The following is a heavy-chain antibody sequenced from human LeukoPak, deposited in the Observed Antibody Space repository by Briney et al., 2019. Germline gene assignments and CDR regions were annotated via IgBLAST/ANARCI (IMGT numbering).Heavy chain of an antibody. CDR1: GGSFSGYY. CDR2: IYYSGST. CDR3: ASEYYYDSIGDAFDI. J-gene: IGHJ3*02. D-gene: IGHD3-22*01. Sequence: SETLSLTCAVYGGSFSGYYWSWIRQPPGKGLEWIGSIYYSGSTYYNPSLKSRVTISVDTSKNQFSLKLSSVTAADTAVYYCASEYYYDSIGDAFDIWGQGTMVTVSS. V-gene: IGHV4-34*01.